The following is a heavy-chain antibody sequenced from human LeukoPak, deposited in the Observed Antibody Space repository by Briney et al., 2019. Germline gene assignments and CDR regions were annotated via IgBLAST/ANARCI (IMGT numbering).Heavy chain of an antibody. CDR2: IYYSGST. CDR3: ARYRDSSEAPDAFDI. J-gene: IGHJ3*02. CDR1: GGSISSYY. Sequence: PSETLSLTCTVSGGSISSYYWSWIRQPPGKGLEWIGYIYYSGSTNYNPSLKSRVTISVDTSKNQFSLKLSSVTAADTAVYYCARYRDSSEAPDAFDIWGQGTMVTVSS. V-gene: IGHV4-59*08. D-gene: IGHD6-19*01.